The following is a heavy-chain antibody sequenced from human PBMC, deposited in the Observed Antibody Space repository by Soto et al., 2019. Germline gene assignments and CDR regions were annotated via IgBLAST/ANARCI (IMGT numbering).Heavy chain of an antibody. CDR2: INPNSGGT. CDR1: GYTFTGYY. V-gene: IGHV1-2*04. J-gene: IGHJ6*02. Sequence: GASVKVSCKASGYTFTGYYMHWVRQAPGQGLEWMGWINPNSGGTNYTQKFQGWVTMTRDTSISTAYMELSRLRSDDTAVYHCARDPPATRHGMDVWGQGTTVTVSS. CDR3: ARDPPATRHGMDV.